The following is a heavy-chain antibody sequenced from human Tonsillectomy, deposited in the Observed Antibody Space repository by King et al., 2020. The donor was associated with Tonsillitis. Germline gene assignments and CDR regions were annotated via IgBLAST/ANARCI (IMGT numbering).Heavy chain of an antibody. CDR1: GFPFSGYA. J-gene: IGHJ4*02. CDR2: ISYDGGNK. D-gene: IGHD3-3*01. V-gene: IGHV3-30*01. Sequence: MQLVQSGGGVVQPGRSLRLSCAASGFPFSGYAMHWVRQAPGKGLEWVAVISYDGGNKYNADSVKGRFTISRDNSKNTLYLQMNSLRAEDTAVYYCARGRYDFWSGYPDNWGQGTLVTVSS. CDR3: ARGRYDFWSGYPDN.